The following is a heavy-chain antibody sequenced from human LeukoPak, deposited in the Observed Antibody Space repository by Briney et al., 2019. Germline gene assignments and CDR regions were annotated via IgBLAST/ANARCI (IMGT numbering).Heavy chain of an antibody. J-gene: IGHJ2*01. CDR2: IYYSGST. V-gene: IGHV4-39*01. D-gene: IGHD6-13*01. CDR1: GGSISSSSYY. CDR3: ARRGSIAAAGPNWYFDL. Sequence: PSETLSLTCTVSGGSISSSSYYWGWIRQPPGKGLEWIGSIYYSGSTYYNPSLKSRVTISVDTSKNQFSLKLSSVTAADTAVYYCARRGSIAAAGPNWYFDLWGRGTLVTVSS.